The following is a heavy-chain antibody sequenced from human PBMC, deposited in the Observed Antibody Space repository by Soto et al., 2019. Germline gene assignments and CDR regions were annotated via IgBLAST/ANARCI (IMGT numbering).Heavy chain of an antibody. CDR3: VRGTRAWNGVDY. D-gene: IGHD1-1*01. CDR1: EFTFNSHW. CDR2: ISEDGTYA. Sequence: EVQLTESGGGLVQRGGSLRLSCVASEFTFNSHWMHWVRQVPGKGLLWVSQISEDGTYAIYADSVKGRFTISRDNPRDTLFLQMNSLRDEDTGFYNCVRGTRAWNGVDYWGQGTLVTVSS. J-gene: IGHJ4*02. V-gene: IGHV3-74*01.